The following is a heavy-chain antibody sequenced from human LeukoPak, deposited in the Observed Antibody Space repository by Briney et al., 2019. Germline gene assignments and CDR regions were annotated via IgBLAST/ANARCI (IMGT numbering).Heavy chain of an antibody. CDR2: ISYDGSNK. CDR1: GFTFSSYA. V-gene: IGHV3-30-3*01. J-gene: IGHJ6*02. Sequence: GRSLRLSCAASGFTFSSYAMHWVRQAPGKGLEWVAVISYDGSNKYYADSVKGRFTISRDNAKNTLYLQMNSLRAEDTAVYYCARDTALRMDAWGQGTTVTVSS. CDR3: ARDTALRMDA.